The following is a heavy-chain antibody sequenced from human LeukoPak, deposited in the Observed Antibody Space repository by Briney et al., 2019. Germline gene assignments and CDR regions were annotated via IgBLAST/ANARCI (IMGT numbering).Heavy chain of an antibody. CDR2: IYYSGGT. CDR3: ARDNTMLRGLWRADYYGMDV. V-gene: IGHV4-59*01. CDR1: GGSISSYY. D-gene: IGHD3-10*01. Sequence: PSETLSLTCTVSGGSISSYYWSWIRQPPGQGLEWIGYIYYSGGTNYSPSLKSRVTISVDTSKSQFSLKLSSVTAADTAVYYCARDNTMLRGLWRADYYGMDVWGQGTTVTVSS. J-gene: IGHJ6*02.